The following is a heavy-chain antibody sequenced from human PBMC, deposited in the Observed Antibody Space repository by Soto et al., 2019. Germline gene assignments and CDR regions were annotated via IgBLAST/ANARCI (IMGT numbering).Heavy chain of an antibody. CDR1: GGSISGSYYY. Sequence: SETLSLTCAVSGGSISGSYYYWGWLRQSPGKGPEWIGSVFYTGFTSYNPSLESRVSVSVDTSKNQFSLKVSGVSAADTAVYYCARGGGYCSGGSCPSLRLGFWGQGTLVTVSS. J-gene: IGHJ4*02. D-gene: IGHD2-15*01. CDR3: ARGGGYCSGGSCPSLRLGF. V-gene: IGHV4-39*01. CDR2: VFYTGFT.